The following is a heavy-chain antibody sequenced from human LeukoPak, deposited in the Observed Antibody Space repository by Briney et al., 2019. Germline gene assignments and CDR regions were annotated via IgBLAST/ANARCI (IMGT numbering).Heavy chain of an antibody. J-gene: IGHJ1*01. D-gene: IGHD2-15*01. V-gene: IGHV3-48*04. CDR2: ISSSSSTM. CDR1: GFIFSSYS. CDR3: ARALYCSGGSCYSPH. Sequence: PGGSLRLSCAASGFIFSSYSMNWVRQAPGKGLEWVSYISSSSSTMYYADSVKGRFTISRDDAKNSLYLQMNSLRAEDTAVYYCARALYCSGGSCYSPHWGQGTLVTVSS.